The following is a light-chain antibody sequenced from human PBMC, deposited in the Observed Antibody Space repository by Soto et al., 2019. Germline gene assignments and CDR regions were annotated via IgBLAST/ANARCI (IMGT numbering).Light chain of an antibody. CDR3: QSYDSSLSAWV. Sequence: QSVLTQSPSVSGAPGQRVTISCTGSSSNIGAGSDVHWYQQVPGTAPKLLVYGSYNRPSGVPDRFSGSKSGTSASLAITGLQAEDEADFYCQSYDSSLSAWVFGTGTQLTVL. V-gene: IGLV1-40*01. CDR2: GSY. CDR1: SSNIGAGSD. J-gene: IGLJ1*01.